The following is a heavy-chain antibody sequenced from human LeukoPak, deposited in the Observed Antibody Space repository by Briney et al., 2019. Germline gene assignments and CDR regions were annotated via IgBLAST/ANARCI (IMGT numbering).Heavy chain of an antibody. CDR1: GGSISSSNW. Sequence: SETLSLTCAVSGGSISSSNWWSWVRQPPGKGLEWIGEIYHSGSTNYNPSLKSRVTISVDKSKNQFFLKLSSVTAADTAVYYCARGLGYCSGGSCWGFRYWGQGTLVTVSS. CDR3: ARGLGYCSGGSCWGFRY. CDR2: IYHSGST. J-gene: IGHJ4*02. D-gene: IGHD2-15*01. V-gene: IGHV4-4*02.